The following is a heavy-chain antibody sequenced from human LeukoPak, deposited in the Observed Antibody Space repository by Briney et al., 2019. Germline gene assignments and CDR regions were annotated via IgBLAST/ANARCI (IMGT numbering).Heavy chain of an antibody. CDR2: VSDSGTT. CDR1: GGSIRTYY. D-gene: IGHD3-22*01. V-gene: IGHV4-59*01. J-gene: IGHJ4*02. Sequence: SETLSLTCTVSGGSIRTYYWSWIRQPPGGGVEWIGYVSDSGTTAYNPSLKSRVSISVDMSTTRFSLSLTSVTAADTAVYYCARGPSRFDSAGYGGQGILVTVSP. CDR3: ARGPSRFDSAGY.